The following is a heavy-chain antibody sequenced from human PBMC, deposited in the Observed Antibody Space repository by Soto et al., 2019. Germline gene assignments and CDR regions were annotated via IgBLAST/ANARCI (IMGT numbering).Heavy chain of an antibody. Sequence: PGGSLRLSCAASGFSFTNFAMSWVRQAPGKGLEWVAGIGASGDITWYADSVKGRLSISRDNSKNTLYLKLNSLRFEDTAVYYCEKDDFTDRGDDYFDYWGPGTLVTVSS. V-gene: IGHV3-23*01. CDR2: IGASGDIT. D-gene: IGHD2-21*02. J-gene: IGHJ4*02. CDR1: GFSFTNFA. CDR3: EKDDFTDRGDDYFDY.